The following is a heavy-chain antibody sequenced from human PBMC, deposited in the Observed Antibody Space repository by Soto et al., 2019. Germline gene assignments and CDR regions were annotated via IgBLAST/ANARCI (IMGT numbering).Heavy chain of an antibody. Sequence: QVQLQESGPGLVKPSETLSLTCTVSGDSISNYYWSWIRQPPGKGLEWIGYIYHSGSTKYNPSLKCRVTISVAPSKNQFSLRLSSVTAADSAVYYCARSGDYTNYYYYYMDVWGKGTTVTVSS. V-gene: IGHV4-59*08. CDR3: ARSGDYTNYYYYYMDV. D-gene: IGHD4-17*01. CDR2: IYHSGST. CDR1: GDSISNYY. J-gene: IGHJ6*03.